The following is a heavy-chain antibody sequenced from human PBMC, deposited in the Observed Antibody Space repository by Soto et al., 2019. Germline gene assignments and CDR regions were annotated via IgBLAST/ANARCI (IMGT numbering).Heavy chain of an antibody. Sequence: QVQLLESGGGVVQPGRSLRLSCAASGFTFSSYAMHWVRQAPGKGLAWVAVISYDGSNKYYADYVKGRFTISRDNSKNTRYLRMKSLRAEDTAVYYCASLVGATTLYGFDYWGQGTLVTVSS. CDR2: ISYDGSNK. J-gene: IGHJ4*02. CDR1: GFTFSSYA. CDR3: ASLVGATTLYGFDY. D-gene: IGHD1-26*01. V-gene: IGHV3-30-3*01.